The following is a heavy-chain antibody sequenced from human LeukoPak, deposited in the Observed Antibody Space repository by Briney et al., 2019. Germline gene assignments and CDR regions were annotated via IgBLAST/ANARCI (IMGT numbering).Heavy chain of an antibody. V-gene: IGHV3-7*01. CDR1: GFTFSSYW. CDR3: ARVNGNWFDP. D-gene: IGHD2-8*01. J-gene: IGHJ5*02. Sequence: SGGSLRLSCAASGFTFSSYWMSWVRQAPGTRLEWVANIIQDGNEKYHVDSVKGRFTISRDNAKHSLYLQLNSLRAEDTAVYYCARVNGNWFDPWGQGTLVTVSS. CDR2: IIQDGNEK.